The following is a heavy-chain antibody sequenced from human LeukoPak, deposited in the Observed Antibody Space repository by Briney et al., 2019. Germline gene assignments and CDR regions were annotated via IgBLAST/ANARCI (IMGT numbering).Heavy chain of an antibody. J-gene: IGHJ5*02. D-gene: IGHD2-2*01. CDR1: VYTFTPYY. Sequence: ASVSVSCKASVYTFTPYYMHWVRQAPGQGLEWMGWINPNSGGTNYAQKFQGRVTMTRDTSISTAYMELSRLRSDDTAVYYCARDRYCSSTSCYRWFDPWGQGTLVTVSS. CDR2: INPNSGGT. V-gene: IGHV1-2*02. CDR3: ARDRYCSSTSCYRWFDP.